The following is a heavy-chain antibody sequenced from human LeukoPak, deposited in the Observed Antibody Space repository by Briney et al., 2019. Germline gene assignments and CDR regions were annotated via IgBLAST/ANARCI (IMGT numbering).Heavy chain of an antibody. V-gene: IGHV3-30*18. CDR1: GFTSSSYG. J-gene: IGHJ4*02. CDR3: AKDLDLLLWFGELLSPTGPDY. Sequence: QPGGSLRLSCAASGFTSSSYGMHWVRQAPGKGLEWVAVISYDGSNKYYADSVEGRFTISRDNSKNTLYLQMNSLRAEDTAVYYCAKDLDLLLWFGELLSPTGPDYWGQGTLVTVSS. CDR2: ISYDGSNK. D-gene: IGHD3-10*01.